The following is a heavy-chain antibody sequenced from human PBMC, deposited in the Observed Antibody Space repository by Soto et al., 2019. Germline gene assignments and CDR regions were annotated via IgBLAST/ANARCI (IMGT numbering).Heavy chain of an antibody. D-gene: IGHD3-10*01. CDR2: LNYSGST. CDR1: GGSISSGGYY. V-gene: IGHV4-31*03. J-gene: IGHJ5*01. CDR3: ARAPWYSGRNWFDS. Sequence: QVQLQESGPGLVKPSQTLSLTCTVSGGSISSGGYYWSWIRQHPGKGLEGIGYLNYSGSTYYSPTLKSRDTVSVDMSKNQSYLKLSSVTAADTAVYYCARAPWYSGRNWFDSWGQGTLVTVSS.